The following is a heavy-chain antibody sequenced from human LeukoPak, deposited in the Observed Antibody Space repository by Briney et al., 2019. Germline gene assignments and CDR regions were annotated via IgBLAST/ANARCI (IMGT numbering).Heavy chain of an antibody. CDR1: GDSISSGDYS. V-gene: IGHV4-31*11. D-gene: IGHD2-15*01. Sequence: SQTLSLTCAVSGDSISSGDYSWSWIRQPSGKGLEWIGYIYYSGSTYYNPSLKSRVTISVDTSKNQFSLKLSSVTAADTAVYYCARDPRIGWFDPWGQGTLVTVSS. CDR3: ARDPRIGWFDP. CDR2: IYYSGST. J-gene: IGHJ5*02.